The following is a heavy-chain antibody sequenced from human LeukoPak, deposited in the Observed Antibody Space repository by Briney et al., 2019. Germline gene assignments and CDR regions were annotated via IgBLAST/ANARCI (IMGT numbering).Heavy chain of an antibody. Sequence: ASVTVSCKASGYTFTSYAMNWVRQAPGQGLEWMGWINTNTGNPTYAQGFTGRFVFSLDTSVSTAYLQISSLKAEDTAVYYCARVGDYVWGRDNAFDIWGQGTMVTVSS. CDR2: INTNTGNP. J-gene: IGHJ3*02. CDR1: GYTFTSYA. V-gene: IGHV7-4-1*02. CDR3: ARVGDYVWGRDNAFDI. D-gene: IGHD3-16*01.